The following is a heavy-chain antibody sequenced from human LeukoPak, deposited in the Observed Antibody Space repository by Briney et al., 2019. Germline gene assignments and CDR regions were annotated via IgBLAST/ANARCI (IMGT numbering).Heavy chain of an antibody. CDR3: ANAPYDYYGSGSYEVY. J-gene: IGHJ4*02. V-gene: IGHV3-23*01. CDR1: GXTFSSYA. D-gene: IGHD3-10*01. Sequence: GGSXRLSCXXSGXTFSSYAMSWVRQAPGKGLEWVSAISGSGGSTYYADSVKGRFTISRDNSKNTLYLQMNSLRAEDTAVYYCANAPYDYYGSGSYEVYWGQGTLVTVSS. CDR2: ISGSGGST.